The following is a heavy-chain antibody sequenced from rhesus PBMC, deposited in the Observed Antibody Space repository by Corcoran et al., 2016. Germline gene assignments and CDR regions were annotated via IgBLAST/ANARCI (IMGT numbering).Heavy chain of an antibody. J-gene: IGHJ4*01. CDR2: ISGKGGST. CDR1: GGCISSNY. V-gene: IGHV4-173*01. D-gene: IGHD4-29*01. Sequence: QLQLQESGPGLVKPSETLSLTCAVAGGCISSNYWSWIRQPQGKGLEWIGRISGKGGSTDYKPSRKSRVSTATATSKNQCSLKLSSVTAAETAVYYCARRDPTTVAATGLDYWGQGVLVTVSS. CDR3: ARRDPTTVAATGLDY.